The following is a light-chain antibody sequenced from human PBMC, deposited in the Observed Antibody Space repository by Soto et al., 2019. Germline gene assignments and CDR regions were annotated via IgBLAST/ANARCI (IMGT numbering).Light chain of an antibody. V-gene: IGKV1-39*01. CDR1: QSISSY. CDR2: AAS. CDR3: QQSYSTLPT. J-gene: IGKJ5*01. Sequence: DIQMTQSPSSLSASVGDIVTINFRASQSISSYLNWYQQKPGKAPKLLIYAASSLQSGVPSRFSGSGSGTDFTLTISSLQPEDFATYYCQQSYSTLPTFGQGTRLEI.